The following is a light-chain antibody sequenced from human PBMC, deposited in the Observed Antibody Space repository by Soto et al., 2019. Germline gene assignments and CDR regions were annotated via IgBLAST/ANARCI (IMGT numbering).Light chain of an antibody. CDR2: RAS. CDR1: QTISPY. CDR3: QLSYSSPWT. J-gene: IGKJ1*01. V-gene: IGKV1-39*01. Sequence: IQMTQYPSSLSESVGNSVTISCRSRQTISPYLNWYLQKPGTAPSLLISRASSVQSGVPPMFSGSGSVRDFALTISSLRPEDIGTYFCQLSYSSPWTLGRGTRVEL.